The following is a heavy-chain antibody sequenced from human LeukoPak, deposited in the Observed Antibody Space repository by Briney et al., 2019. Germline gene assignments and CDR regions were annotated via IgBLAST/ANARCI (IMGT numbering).Heavy chain of an antibody. Sequence: SDTLSLTCTVSGDSISSYYWSWIRQPPGKGLEWIGYIYYSGSIDYNPSLKSRVTISVDTSKNQFSLKVSSVTAADTAVYYCARHGPLYEYFYYNMDVWGEGTTVTVSS. D-gene: IGHD2-8*01. V-gene: IGHV4-59*08. CDR1: GDSISSYY. CDR3: ARHGPLYEYFYYNMDV. J-gene: IGHJ6*01. CDR2: IYYSGSI.